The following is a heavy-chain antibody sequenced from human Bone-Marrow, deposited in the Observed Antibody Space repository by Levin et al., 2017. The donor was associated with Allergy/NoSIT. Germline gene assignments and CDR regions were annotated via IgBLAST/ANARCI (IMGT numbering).Heavy chain of an antibody. Sequence: GGSLRLSCAASGFTFRSYGMHWVRQAPGKGLEWLAIISDDGSDKYYADSVKGRFTISRDNSKNKLYLQMNSPRTEDTAVYYCAKPSRDYSDYIMVEGFDSWGQGTLVTVSS. V-gene: IGHV3-30*18. J-gene: IGHJ4*02. CDR2: ISDDGSDK. CDR3: AKPSRDYSDYIMVEGFDS. D-gene: IGHD4-11*01. CDR1: GFTFRSYG.